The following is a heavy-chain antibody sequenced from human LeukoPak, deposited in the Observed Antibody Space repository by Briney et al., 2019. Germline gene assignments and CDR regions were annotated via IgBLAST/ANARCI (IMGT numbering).Heavy chain of an antibody. Sequence: TSETLSLTCTVSGDSISSGGYYWSWIRQPAGKGLEWIGRIYTVGSTSYNPSFKSRVAMSVDTSKNQFPLQLSSVTAADTAVYYCSGSPVIAASAVVWGQGTLVTVSS. CDR1: GDSISSGGYY. D-gene: IGHD6-13*01. CDR3: SGSPVIAASAVV. CDR2: IYTVGST. J-gene: IGHJ4*02. V-gene: IGHV4-61*02.